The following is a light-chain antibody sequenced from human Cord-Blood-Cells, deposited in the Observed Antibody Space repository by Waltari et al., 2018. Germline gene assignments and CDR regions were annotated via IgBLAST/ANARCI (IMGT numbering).Light chain of an antibody. CDR2: WAS. V-gene: IGKV4-1*01. J-gene: IGKJ4*01. CDR3: QQYYSTPLT. Sequence: DIVMTQSPDSLAVSLGERATINCKSSQSFLYSSNNKNYLAWYQQKPGQPPKLLIYWASTLGSRVPDRFIGSGSATDFPLTVSSLQADDVAVYYCQQYYSTPLTFGGGTKVEIK. CDR1: QSFLYSSNNKNY.